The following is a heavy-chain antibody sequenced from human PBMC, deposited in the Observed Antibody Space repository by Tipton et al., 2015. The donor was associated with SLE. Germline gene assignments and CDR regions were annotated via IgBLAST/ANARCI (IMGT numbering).Heavy chain of an antibody. V-gene: IGHV4-59*01. Sequence: TLSLTCTVSGGSTSRYNWSWIRQPPGKGLEWIGYIHDSGSTNYNPSLKNRVTISVDTSKNQISLKVNSVTAADTAVYYCAASEAGWRSGMDVWGQGTTVTVSS. CDR2: IHDSGST. CDR1: GGSTSRYN. CDR3: AASEAGWRSGMDV. J-gene: IGHJ6*02.